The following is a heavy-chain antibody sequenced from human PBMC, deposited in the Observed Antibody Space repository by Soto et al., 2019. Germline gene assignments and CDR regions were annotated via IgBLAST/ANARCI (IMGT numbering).Heavy chain of an antibody. CDR2: INHSGST. J-gene: IGHJ5*02. D-gene: IGHD2-2*01. CDR3: ARGRGQAVVPAAIVANWFDP. CDR1: GGSFSGYY. V-gene: IGHV4-34*01. Sequence: SETLSLTCAFYGGSFSGYYWSWIRQPPGKGLEWIGEINHSGSTNYNPSLKSRVTISVDTSKNQFSLKLSSVTAADTAVYYCARGRGQAVVPAAIVANWFDPWGQGTLVTVSS.